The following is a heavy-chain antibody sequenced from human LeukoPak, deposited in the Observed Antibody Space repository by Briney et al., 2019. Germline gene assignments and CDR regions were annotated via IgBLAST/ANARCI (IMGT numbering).Heavy chain of an antibody. J-gene: IGHJ4*02. D-gene: IGHD3-16*01. Sequence: GGSLRLSCTASGITFSSFAMTWVRQAPGKGLEWVSAISDSGGSTYYADSVKGRFTISRDNAKNTLYLQMNSLRAEDTAVYYCARGVGLGVQWGQGTLVTVSS. CDR1: GITFSSFA. V-gene: IGHV3-23*01. CDR2: ISDSGGST. CDR3: ARGVGLGVQ.